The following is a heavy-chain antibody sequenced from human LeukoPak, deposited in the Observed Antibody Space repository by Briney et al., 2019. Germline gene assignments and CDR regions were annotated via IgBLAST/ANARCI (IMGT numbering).Heavy chain of an antibody. CDR1: GFTFSSYS. Sequence: PGGSLRLSCAASGFTFSSYSMNWVRQAPGKGLEWVSSISSSSSYIYYADSVKGRFTISRDNAKNSLYLQMNSLRAEDTAVYYCARDLGLEYYYYGMDVRGQGTTVTVSS. J-gene: IGHJ6*02. D-gene: IGHD3/OR15-3a*01. V-gene: IGHV3-21*01. CDR3: ARDLGLEYYYYGMDV. CDR2: ISSSSSYI.